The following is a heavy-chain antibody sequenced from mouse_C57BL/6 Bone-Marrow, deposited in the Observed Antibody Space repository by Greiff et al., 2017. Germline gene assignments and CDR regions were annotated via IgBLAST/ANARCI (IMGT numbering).Heavy chain of an antibody. CDR1: GYTFTSYW. CDR3: AKGQLRLLYYFDY. D-gene: IGHD3-2*02. Sequence: VQLQQPGAELVRPGTSVKLSCKASGYTFTSYWMHWVKQRPGQGLEWIGVIDPSDSYPNYNQKFKGKATLTVDTSSSTAYMQRISLTSEDSAVYYCAKGQLRLLYYFDYWGQGTTLTVSS. J-gene: IGHJ2*01. CDR2: IDPSDSYP. V-gene: IGHV1-59*01.